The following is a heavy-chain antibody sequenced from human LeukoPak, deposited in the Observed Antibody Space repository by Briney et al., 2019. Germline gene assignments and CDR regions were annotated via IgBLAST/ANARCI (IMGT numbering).Heavy chain of an antibody. D-gene: IGHD2-2*01. V-gene: IGHV4-30-4*08. CDR2: IYYSGST. CDR1: GGSISSSSYY. CDR3: ALSGDCSSTSCYDY. J-gene: IGHJ4*02. Sequence: KPSETLSLTFTVSGGSISSSSYYWSWIRQPPGKGLEWIGYIYYSGSTYYNPSLKSRVTISVDTSKNQFSLKLSSVTAADTAVYYCALSGDCSSTSCYDYWGQGTLVTVSS.